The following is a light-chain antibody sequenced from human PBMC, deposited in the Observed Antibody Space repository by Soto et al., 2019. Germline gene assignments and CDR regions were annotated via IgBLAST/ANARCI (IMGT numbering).Light chain of an antibody. CDR3: CSYAGSSTYV. J-gene: IGLJ1*01. Sequence: QSALTQPASVSGSPGQSITISCTGTNRDVGTYSLVSWYQQYPGKAPKLMVYEGSNRPSGISNRFSGSKSGNTASLTISGLQAEDEADYYCCSYAGSSTYVFGSGTKVTVL. CDR2: EGS. CDR1: NRDVGTYSL. V-gene: IGLV2-23*01.